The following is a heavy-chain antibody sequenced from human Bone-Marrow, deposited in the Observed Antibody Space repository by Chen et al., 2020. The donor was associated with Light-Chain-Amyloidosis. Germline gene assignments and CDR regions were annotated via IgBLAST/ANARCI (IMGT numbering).Heavy chain of an antibody. D-gene: IGHD4-17*01. J-gene: IGHJ6*03. CDR2: IRYDGSNK. Sequence: QVQLVESGGGVVQPGGSLRPSCAASGFTFSSYGMHWVRQAPGKGLEWVAFIRYDGSNKYYADSVKGRFTISRDNSKNTLYLQMNSLRAEDTAVYYCAKVDYGDYVDLDYYYYMDVWGKGTTVTVSS. CDR1: GFTFSSYG. CDR3: AKVDYGDYVDLDYYYYMDV. V-gene: IGHV3-30*02.